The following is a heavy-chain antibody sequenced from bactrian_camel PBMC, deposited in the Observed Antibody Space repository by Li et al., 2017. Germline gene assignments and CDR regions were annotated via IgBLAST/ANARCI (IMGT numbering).Heavy chain of an antibody. Sequence: HVQLVESGGGLVQPGGSPRLSCAASGYIYNIGCMGWFRQAPGKEREGVAYIVRGTGRPTYADSVKGRFTIPQDNAKNTLYLQMNSLKPEDTAMYYCAVSPYVYCSGRVLLEYRYRGRGTQVTVS. J-gene: IGHJ4*01. D-gene: IGHD3*01. CDR1: GYIYNIGC. CDR2: IVRGTGRP. CDR3: AVSPYVYCSGRVLLEYRY. V-gene: IGHV3S1*01.